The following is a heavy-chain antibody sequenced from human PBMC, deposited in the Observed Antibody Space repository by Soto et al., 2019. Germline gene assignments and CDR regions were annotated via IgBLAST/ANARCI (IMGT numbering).Heavy chain of an antibody. D-gene: IGHD3-10*02. V-gene: IGHV4-59*01. CDR3: ARTLFGWGLWFDP. J-gene: IGHJ5*02. Sequence: QVQLQESGPGLVKPSETLSLTCTVSGGSISSYYWSWIRQPPGKGLEWIGYIYYSGSTNYNPSLKSRVTRSVDTSKNQFSLKLSSGTAADTAVYYCARTLFGWGLWFDPWGQGTLVTVSS. CDR2: IYYSGST. CDR1: GGSISSYY.